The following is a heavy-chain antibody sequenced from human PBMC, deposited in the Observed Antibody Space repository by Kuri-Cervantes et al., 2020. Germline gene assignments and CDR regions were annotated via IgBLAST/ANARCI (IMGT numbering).Heavy chain of an antibody. J-gene: IGHJ4*02. CDR1: GFTFSSYW. CDR3: ARDRLPIVRGVTSY. D-gene: IGHD3-10*01. Sequence: GESLKISCAASGFTFSSYWMSWVRQAPGKGLEWVAIISYDGSNKFCADSVKGRFTIARDDSNSTVYLQTNILRAEDTAMYYCARDRLPIVRGVTSYWGQGTLVTVSS. CDR2: ISYDGSNK. V-gene: IGHV3-30-3*01.